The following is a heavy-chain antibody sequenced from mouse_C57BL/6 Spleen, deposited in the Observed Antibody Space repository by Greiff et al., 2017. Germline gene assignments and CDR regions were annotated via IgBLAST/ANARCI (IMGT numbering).Heavy chain of an antibody. Sequence: QVQLQQPGAELMKPGASVKLSCKASGYTFTGYWIEWVTQRPGHGLEWIGEIYPVSGSTNYNDKFKDKATFSADKSSSTAYMQLSSLTTEDSAIYYCARGRGLYAMDYWGQGTSVTVSS. CDR3: ARGRGLYAMDY. CDR1: GYTFTGYW. J-gene: IGHJ4*01. V-gene: IGHV1-9*01. CDR2: IYPVSGST.